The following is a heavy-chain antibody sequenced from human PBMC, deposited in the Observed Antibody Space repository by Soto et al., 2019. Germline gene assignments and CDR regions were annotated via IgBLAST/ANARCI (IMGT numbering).Heavy chain of an antibody. CDR3: ARNGEDIVVVVAATRAFDI. D-gene: IGHD2-15*01. J-gene: IGHJ3*02. CDR2: ISYDGSNK. Sequence: GGSLRLSCAASGFTFSSYAMHWVRQAPGKGLEWVAVISYDGSNKYYADSVKGRFTISRDNSKNTLYLQMNSLRAEDTAVYYCARNGEDIVVVVAATRAFDIWGQGTMVTVSS. V-gene: IGHV3-30-3*01. CDR1: GFTFSSYA.